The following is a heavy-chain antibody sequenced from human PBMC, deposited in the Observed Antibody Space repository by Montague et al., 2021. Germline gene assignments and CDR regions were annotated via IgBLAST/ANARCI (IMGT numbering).Heavy chain of an antibody. V-gene: IGHV4-59*08. D-gene: IGHD3-10*01. Sequence: SETLSLTCTVSSGSIFHAHWSWVRQPPGKGLEWLGSMFYGGATSNNPPLKSRVTMSIDTSTNQFSLKLSFVTAADTAVYYCAKQGYFVSGTSYKGFDPWGQGILVTVSS. J-gene: IGHJ5*02. CDR2: MFYGGAT. CDR1: SGSIFHAH. CDR3: AKQGYFVSGTSYKGFDP.